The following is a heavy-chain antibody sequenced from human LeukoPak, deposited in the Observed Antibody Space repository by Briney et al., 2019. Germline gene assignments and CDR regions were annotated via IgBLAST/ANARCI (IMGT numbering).Heavy chain of an antibody. CDR2: IYPGDSDT. J-gene: IGHJ4*02. Sequence: GESLKISCKGSGYSFTSYWIGWVRQMPGKGLEWMGIIYPGDSDTRYSPSFQGQVTISADKSLSTAYLQWSSLKASDTAMYYCARLSNYDFWSGYYNFDYWGQGTLVTVSS. V-gene: IGHV5-51*01. D-gene: IGHD3-3*01. CDR1: GYSFTSYW. CDR3: ARLSNYDFWSGYYNFDY.